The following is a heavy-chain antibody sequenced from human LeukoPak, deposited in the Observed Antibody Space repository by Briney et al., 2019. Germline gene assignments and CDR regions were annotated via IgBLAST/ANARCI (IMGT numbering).Heavy chain of an antibody. CDR2: MNPNSGNT. D-gene: IGHD6-19*01. CDR1: GYTFTSYY. J-gene: IGHJ5*02. Sequence: GASVKVSCKASGYTFTSYYMHWVRQAPGQGLEWMGWMNPNSGNTGYAQKFQGRVTMTRNTSISTAYMELSSLRSEDTAVYYCARGSGLDSSAQQGWFDPWGQGTLVTVSS. V-gene: IGHV1-8*02. CDR3: ARGSGLDSSAQQGWFDP.